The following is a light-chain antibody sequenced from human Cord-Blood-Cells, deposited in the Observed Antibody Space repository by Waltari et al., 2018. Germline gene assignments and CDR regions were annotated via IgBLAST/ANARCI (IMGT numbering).Light chain of an antibody. CDR2: DVS. CDR1: SSDGGGYNY. J-gene: IGLJ1*01. Sequence: QSALTPPASVSGSPGKSIPIPCTGTSSDGGGYNYVSWYQQHPGKAPKLMIYDVSNRPSGVSNRFSGSKSGNTASLTISGLQAEDEADYYCSSYTSSSTLVFGTGTKVTVL. CDR3: SSYTSSSTLV. V-gene: IGLV2-14*01.